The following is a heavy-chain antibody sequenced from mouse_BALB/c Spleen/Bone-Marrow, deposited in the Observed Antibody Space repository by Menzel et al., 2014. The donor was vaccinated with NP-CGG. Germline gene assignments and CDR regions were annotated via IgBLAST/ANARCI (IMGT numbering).Heavy chain of an antibody. V-gene: IGHV1S56*01. D-gene: IGHD3-2*01. J-gene: IGHJ3*01. CDR2: IYPGDGST. CDR1: GYTFTSYD. Sequence: VKLMESGPGLVKPGALVKISCKASGYTFTSYDINWVKQRPGQGLEWIGWIYPGDGSTKYNEKFKGKATLTADKSSSTAYMQLSSLTSENSAVYFCARSGDSSGYGFAYWGQGTLVTVSA. CDR3: ARSGDSSGYGFAY.